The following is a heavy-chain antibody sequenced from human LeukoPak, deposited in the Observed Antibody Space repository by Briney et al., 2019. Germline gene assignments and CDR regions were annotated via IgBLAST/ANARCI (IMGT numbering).Heavy chain of an antibody. V-gene: IGHV3-30-3*01. D-gene: IGHD5-12*01. Sequence: GGSLRLSCAASGFTFSSYAMHRVRQAPGRGLEWVAVISYDGSNKYYADSVKGRFTISRDNSKNTLYLQMNSLRAEDTAVYYCARVWWLRSGDFDYWGQGTLVTVSS. CDR1: GFTFSSYA. CDR2: ISYDGSNK. CDR3: ARVWWLRSGDFDY. J-gene: IGHJ4*02.